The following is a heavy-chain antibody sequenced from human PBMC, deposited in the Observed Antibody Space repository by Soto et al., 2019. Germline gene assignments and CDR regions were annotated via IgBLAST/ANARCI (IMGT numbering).Heavy chain of an antibody. J-gene: IGHJ5*02. CDR3: ARERPDGARLDP. V-gene: IGHV4-30-4*01. Sequence: QVQLQESGPGLVKPSQTLSLTCTVSGGSISSGDYYWSWIRQPPGKGLEWIGYIYYSGSTYYSPSLKSRVTISGDTSKNQFSLKLSSVTAADTAVYYCARERPDGARLDPWGQGTLVTVSS. D-gene: IGHD6-6*01. CDR2: IYYSGST. CDR1: GGSISSGDYY.